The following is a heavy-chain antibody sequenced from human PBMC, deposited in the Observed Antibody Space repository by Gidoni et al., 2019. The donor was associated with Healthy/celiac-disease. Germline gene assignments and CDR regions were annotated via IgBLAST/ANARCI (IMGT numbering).Heavy chain of an antibody. D-gene: IGHD3-16*02. CDR2: ISSSSSTI. J-gene: IGHJ4*02. Sequence: EVQLVESGGGLVQPGGSLRLSCEASGFTFSSYSMNWVRQAPGKGLDWVSYISSSSSTIYYADSVKGRFTISRDNAKNSLYLQMNSLRAEDTAVYYCARDRDDYVWGSYRSFDYWGQGTLVTVSS. V-gene: IGHV3-48*01. CDR3: ARDRDDYVWGSYRSFDY. CDR1: GFTFSSYS.